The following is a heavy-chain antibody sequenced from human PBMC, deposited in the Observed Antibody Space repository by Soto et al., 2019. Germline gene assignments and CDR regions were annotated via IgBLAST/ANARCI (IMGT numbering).Heavy chain of an antibody. CDR2: VSGNGGDYT. J-gene: IGHJ4*02. CDR1: GFTFSTYA. CDR3: VPLCRYCSTTTPS. Sequence: GGSLRLSCAASGFTFSTYAMSWVRQAPRKGLEWVSAVSGNGGDYTYYADSVKGRFTISRDNSKNTLYLQMNSLRAEDTAVYYCVPLCRYCSTTTPSWGQGTLVTVSS. D-gene: IGHD2-2*01. V-gene: IGHV3-23*01.